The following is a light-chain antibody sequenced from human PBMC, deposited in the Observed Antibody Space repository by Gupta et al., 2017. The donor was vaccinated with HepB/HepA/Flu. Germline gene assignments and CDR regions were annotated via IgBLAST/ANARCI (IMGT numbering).Light chain of an antibody. J-gene: IGKJ2*04. CDR3: QQRVNWQGS. CDR1: QSVAGH. V-gene: IGKV3D-11*02. Sequence: EIVLTQSPVFLSLSPGERATLSCRASQSVAGHLAWYRHNPGQAPRLLIYDVSIRATGIPARFSGSGSETDFTLTISSLEPEDFAVYYCQQRVNWQGSFGQGTKLDIK. CDR2: DVS.